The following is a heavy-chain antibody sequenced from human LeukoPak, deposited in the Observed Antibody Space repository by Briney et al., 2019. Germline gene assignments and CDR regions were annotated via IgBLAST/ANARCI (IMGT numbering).Heavy chain of an antibody. D-gene: IGHD3-22*01. CDR3: ARYYDTIYGAFDI. V-gene: IGHV4-30-4*01. CDR1: GGSISSGNYY. J-gene: IGHJ3*02. CDR2: IYYSGST. Sequence: SQTLSLTCTVSGGSISSGNYYWSWIRQPPGKGLEWFGYIYYSGSTYYNPSLKSRVTISVDTSKNQFSLKLSSVTAADTAVYYCARYYDTIYGAFDIWGQGTMVTVSS.